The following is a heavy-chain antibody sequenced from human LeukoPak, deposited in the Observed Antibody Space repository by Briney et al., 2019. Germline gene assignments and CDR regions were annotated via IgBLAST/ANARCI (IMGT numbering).Heavy chain of an antibody. CDR1: GFTFSSHW. V-gene: IGHV3-74*01. CDR3: ARDLQLWTTRDXRGGAXVGY. J-gene: IGHJ4*02. Sequence: PGGSLRLSCAASGFTFSSHWMHWVRQAPGKGLVWVSRINSDGSSISYADSVKGRFTISRDNAKNTLYLQMNSLRAEDTAVYYCARDLQLWTTRDXRGGAXVGYWXQGTLVTVSS. CDR2: INSDGSSI. D-gene: IGHD5-18*01.